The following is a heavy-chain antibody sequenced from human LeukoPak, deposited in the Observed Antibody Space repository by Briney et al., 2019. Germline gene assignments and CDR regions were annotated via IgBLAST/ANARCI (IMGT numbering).Heavy chain of an antibody. V-gene: IGHV4-59*01. CDR1: GGSTSSYY. D-gene: IGHD3-9*01. CDR2: IYYSGST. J-gene: IGHJ3*02. Sequence: SETLSLTCTVSGGSTSSYYWSWIRQPPGKGLEWIGYIYYSGSTNYNPSLKSRVTISVDTSKNQFSLKLSSVTAADTAVYYCAKYYDILAGGAFDIWGQGTMVTVSS. CDR3: AKYYDILAGGAFDI.